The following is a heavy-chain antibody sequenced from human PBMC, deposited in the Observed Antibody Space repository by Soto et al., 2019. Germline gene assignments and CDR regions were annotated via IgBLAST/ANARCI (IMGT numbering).Heavy chain of an antibody. V-gene: IGHV1-18*01. J-gene: IGHJ6*03. D-gene: IGHD3-16*02. Sequence: QVQLVQSGAEVKKPGASVKVSCNASGYTFTIYGISWVRQAPGQGLEWMGWISAYNGNTNYAQKLQGRVTMTTDTSTSTAYMELRSLRSDDTAVYYCARGRYGIWGSYRYYYYYYMDVWGKGTTVTVSS. CDR3: ARGRYGIWGSYRYYYYYYMDV. CDR1: GYTFTIYG. CDR2: ISAYNGNT.